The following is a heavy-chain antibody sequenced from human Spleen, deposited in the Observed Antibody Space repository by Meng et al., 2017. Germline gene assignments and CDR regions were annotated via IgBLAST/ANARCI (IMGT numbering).Heavy chain of an antibody. CDR2: ISSSDSTI. J-gene: IGHJ6*02. CDR1: GFPFSSYE. CDR3: ARGDTAMVTYYYYGMDV. D-gene: IGHD5-18*01. Sequence: GGSLRLSCAASGFPFSSYEMTWVRQAPGKGLEWVSYISSSDSTIYYADSVKGRFTISRDNAKNSLYLQMNRLRAGDTAVYYCARGDTAMVTYYYYGMDVWGQGTTVTVSS. V-gene: IGHV3-48*03.